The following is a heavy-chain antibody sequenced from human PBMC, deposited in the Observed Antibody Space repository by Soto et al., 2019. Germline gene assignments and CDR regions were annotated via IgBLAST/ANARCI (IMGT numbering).Heavy chain of an antibody. J-gene: IGHJ6*02. CDR2: ISGSGGST. D-gene: IGHD3-3*01. Sequence: GGSLRLSCAASGFTFSSYAMSWVRQAPGKGLEWVSAISGSGGSTYYADSVKGRFTISRDNSKNTLYLQMNSLRAEDTAVYYYAKDWSWSYYYYYGMDVWGQGTTVTVSS. V-gene: IGHV3-23*01. CDR3: AKDWSWSYYYYYGMDV. CDR1: GFTFSSYA.